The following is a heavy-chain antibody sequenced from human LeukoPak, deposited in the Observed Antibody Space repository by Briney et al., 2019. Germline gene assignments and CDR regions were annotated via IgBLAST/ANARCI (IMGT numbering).Heavy chain of an antibody. CDR3: AKVGGVIAAAGNFDY. J-gene: IGHJ4*02. CDR1: GSTFSSYA. D-gene: IGHD6-13*01. CDR2: ISGSGGST. V-gene: IGHV3-23*01. Sequence: GGSLRLSCAASGSTFSSYAMSWVRQAPGKGLEWVSAISGSGGSTYHADSVKGRFTISRDNSKNTLYLQMNSLRAEDTAVYYCAKVGGVIAAAGNFDYWGQGTLVTVSS.